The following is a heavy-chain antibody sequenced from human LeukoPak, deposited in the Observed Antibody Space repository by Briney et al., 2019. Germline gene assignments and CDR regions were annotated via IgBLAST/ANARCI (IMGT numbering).Heavy chain of an antibody. CDR2: INPNTGGT. J-gene: IGHJ4*02. CDR3: ARDSTWENDY. Sequence: ASVKVSCKASGYTFTDYYMHWVRQAPGQGLEWMGRINPNTGGTNCAQRFQGRVTMTRDTSISTAYMDLSSLRSDDTAVYYCARDSTWENDYWGQGTLVTVSS. D-gene: IGHD1-26*01. V-gene: IGHV1-2*06. CDR1: GYTFTDYY.